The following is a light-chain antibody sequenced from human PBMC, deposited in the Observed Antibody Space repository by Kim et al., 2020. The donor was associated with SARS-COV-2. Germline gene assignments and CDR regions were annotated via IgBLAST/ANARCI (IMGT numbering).Light chain of an antibody. CDR2: GAS. Sequence: ASLRDRVTIPCRGSQDIRNDLGWYQQNPGRAPKRLIYGASSLQSGVPSRFSGSGSGTEFTLTISSVQPEDFATYFCLQHSTYPITFGQGTRLEIK. CDR1: QDIRND. J-gene: IGKJ5*01. V-gene: IGKV1-17*01. CDR3: LQHSTYPIT.